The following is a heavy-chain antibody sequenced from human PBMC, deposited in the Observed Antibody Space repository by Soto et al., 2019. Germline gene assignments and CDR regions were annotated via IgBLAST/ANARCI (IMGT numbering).Heavy chain of an antibody. CDR1: GGSISSYY. Sequence: QVQLQESGPGLVKPSETLTLTCTVSGGSISSYYWSWIRQPPGKGLEWIGYIYYSGSTNYNPSLKSRVTISVDTSKNQFSPKLSSVTAADTAVYYCARTTYYYGSGSPWYSYGMDVW. D-gene: IGHD3-10*01. J-gene: IGHJ6*01. V-gene: IGHV4-59*08. CDR3: ARTTYYYGSGSPWYSYGMDV. CDR2: IYYSGST.